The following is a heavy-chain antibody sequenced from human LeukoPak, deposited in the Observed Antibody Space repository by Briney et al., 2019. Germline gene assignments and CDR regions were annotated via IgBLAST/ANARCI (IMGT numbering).Heavy chain of an antibody. D-gene: IGHD2-8*01. CDR2: ISSSSNYI. V-gene: IGHV3-21*01. Sequence: GGSLRLSCAASGFTFSSYSMNWVRQAPGKGLEWVSSISSSSNYIYYADSLKGRFTISRDNAKNSLYLQMNSLRAEDTAVYYCARDLYDGAAGYFDSWGQGTLVTVSS. J-gene: IGHJ4*02. CDR1: GFTFSSYS. CDR3: ARDLYDGAAGYFDS.